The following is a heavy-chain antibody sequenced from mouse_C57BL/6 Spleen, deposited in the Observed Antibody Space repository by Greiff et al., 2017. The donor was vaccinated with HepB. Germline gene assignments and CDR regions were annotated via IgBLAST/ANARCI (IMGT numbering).Heavy chain of an antibody. CDR3: ARGGYGYGFDY. Sequence: VQLQQPGAELVRPGSSVKLSCKASGYTFTSYWMDWVKQRPGQGLEWIGNIYPSDSETHYNQKFKDKATLTVDKSSSTAYMQLSSLTSEDSAVYYGARGGYGYGFDYWGQGTTLTVSS. CDR2: IYPSDSET. CDR1: GYTFTSYW. D-gene: IGHD2-2*01. J-gene: IGHJ2*01. V-gene: IGHV1-61*01.